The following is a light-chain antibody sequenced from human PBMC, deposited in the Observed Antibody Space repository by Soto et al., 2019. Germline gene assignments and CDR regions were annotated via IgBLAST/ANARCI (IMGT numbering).Light chain of an antibody. CDR1: QSISSY. Sequence: DIQMTQSPSSLSAAVGDRVAITCRASQSISSYLNWYQEKPGKAPKLRIYAASSLQRGVPSRFSGSGSGTDFTLTIRTLQPEDSATYYRHHTCSTRSWTFGQGTKVDI. CDR3: HHTCSTRSWT. J-gene: IGKJ1*01. CDR2: AAS. V-gene: IGKV1-39*01.